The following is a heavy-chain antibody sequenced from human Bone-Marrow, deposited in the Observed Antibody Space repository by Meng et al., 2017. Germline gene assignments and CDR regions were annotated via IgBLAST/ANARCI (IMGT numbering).Heavy chain of an antibody. CDR2: ISSSSSYI. J-gene: IGHJ4*02. CDR1: GFTFSSYS. V-gene: IGHV3-21*06. D-gene: IGHD5-24*01. CDR3: VSGGGVVEMATITNY. Sequence: GESLKISCAASGFTFSSYSMNWVRQAPGKGLEWVSSISSSSSYIYYADSVKGRFTISRDNAKNSLYLQMNSLRAEDTAVYYCVSGGGVVEMATITNYWGQGTLVTVSS.